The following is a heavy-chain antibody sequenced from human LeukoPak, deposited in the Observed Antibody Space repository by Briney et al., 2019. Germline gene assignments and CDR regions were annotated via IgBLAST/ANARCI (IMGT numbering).Heavy chain of an antibody. CDR2: IESYSRVI. CDR3: ARQGPFGDLDY. D-gene: IGHD4-17*01. V-gene: IGHV3-48*04. Sequence: GGSLRLSCAASGFTFSSYWMSWVRQAPGKGLQWLSYIESYSRVILYADSVKGRFTISRDDAKNSLYLQMNSLRAEDTAMYYCARQGPFGDLDYWGQGTLVTVSS. CDR1: GFTFSSYW. J-gene: IGHJ4*02.